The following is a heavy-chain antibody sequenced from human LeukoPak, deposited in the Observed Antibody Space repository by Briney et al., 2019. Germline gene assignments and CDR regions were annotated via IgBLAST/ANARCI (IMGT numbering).Heavy chain of an antibody. CDR1: GFTFSSYA. Sequence: GGSLRLSCAASGFTFSSYAMSWVRQAPGKGLEWVSAISGSGGSTSYADSLKGRFTISRDNSKNTLFLQTNSLGAEDTTVFYCARGGSSWSEYFQHWGQGTLVTVSS. J-gene: IGHJ1*01. CDR2: ISGSGGST. D-gene: IGHD6-13*01. CDR3: ARGGSSWSEYFQH. V-gene: IGHV3-23*01.